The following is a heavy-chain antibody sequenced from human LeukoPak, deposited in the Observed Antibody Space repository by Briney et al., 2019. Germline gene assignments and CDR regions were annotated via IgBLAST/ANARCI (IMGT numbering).Heavy chain of an antibody. Sequence: GASVKVSCKASGYTFTGYYMHWVRQAPGQGLEWMGWINPNSGGTNYAQKFQGRVTLTRDTSISTAYMELSSLRSDDTAVYYCARAHTFGYSSSWYTWDYYYGMDVWGQGTTVTVSS. CDR1: GYTFTGYY. D-gene: IGHD6-13*01. CDR2: INPNSGGT. J-gene: IGHJ6*02. CDR3: ARAHTFGYSSSWYTWDYYYGMDV. V-gene: IGHV1-2*02.